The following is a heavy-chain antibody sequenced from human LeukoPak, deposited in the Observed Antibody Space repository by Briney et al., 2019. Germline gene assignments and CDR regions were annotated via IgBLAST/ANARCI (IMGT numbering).Heavy chain of an antibody. Sequence: PGGSLRLSCAASGSTFSSYWMHWVRQAPGKGLEWVSRINSDGSSTTYADSVKGRFTISRDNDKNTLYLQMNRLRAEDTAVYYCARDMYTTSSARGAYWGQGTLVTVTS. CDR2: INSDGSST. CDR3: ARDMYTTSSARGAY. CDR1: GSTFSSYW. D-gene: IGHD6-6*01. V-gene: IGHV3-74*01. J-gene: IGHJ4*02.